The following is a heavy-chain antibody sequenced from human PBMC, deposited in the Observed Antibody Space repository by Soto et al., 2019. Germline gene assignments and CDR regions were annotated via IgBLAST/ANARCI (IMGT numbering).Heavy chain of an antibody. J-gene: IGHJ4*02. CDR1: GFTFSSYG. CDR2: IWYDGSNK. V-gene: IGHV3-33*01. CDR3: ARDGYCSGGSCLISGFDY. Sequence: QVQLVESGGGVVQPGRSLRLSCAASGFTFSSYGMHWVRQAPGKGLEGVAVIWYDGSNKYYADSVKGRFTISRDNSKNTLYLQMNSLRAEDTAVYYCARDGYCSGGSCLISGFDYWGQGTLVTVSS. D-gene: IGHD2-15*01.